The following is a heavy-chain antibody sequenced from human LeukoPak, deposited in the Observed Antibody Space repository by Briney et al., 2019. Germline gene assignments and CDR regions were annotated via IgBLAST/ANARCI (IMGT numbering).Heavy chain of an antibody. CDR2: IYYSGST. J-gene: IGHJ4*02. Sequence: SETLSLTCTVSGGSVSSGSYYWSWIRQPPGKGLEWIGYIYYSGSTNYNPSLKSRVTISVDTSKNQFSLKLSSVTAADTAVYHCAREVRGVISFFDYWGQGTLVTVSS. D-gene: IGHD3-10*01. CDR3: AREVRGVISFFDY. CDR1: GGSVSSGSYY. V-gene: IGHV4-61*01.